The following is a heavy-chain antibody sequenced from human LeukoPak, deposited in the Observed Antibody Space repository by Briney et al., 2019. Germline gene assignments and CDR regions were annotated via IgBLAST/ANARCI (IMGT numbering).Heavy chain of an antibody. CDR2: IYTSGST. J-gene: IGHJ4*02. D-gene: IGHD3-22*01. CDR1: GGSISSGSYY. V-gene: IGHV4-61*02. CDR3: ARLGYYDSSGYSFDY. Sequence: NTSETLSLTCTVSGGSISSGSYYWSWIRQPAGKGLEWIGRIYTSGSTNYNPSLKSRVTMSVDTSKNQFSLKLSSVTAADTAVYYCARLGYYDSSGYSFDYWGQGTLVTVSS.